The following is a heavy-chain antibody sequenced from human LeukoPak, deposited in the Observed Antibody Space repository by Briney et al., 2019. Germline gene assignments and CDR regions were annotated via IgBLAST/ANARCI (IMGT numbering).Heavy chain of an antibody. V-gene: IGHV4-59*01. J-gene: IGHJ4*02. D-gene: IGHD3-16*02. CDR2: IYYSGST. Sequence: SETLSVTCTVSGGSISSYYWSWIRQPPGRGLEWIGYIYYSGSTNYNPSLKSRVTISVDTSKNQFSLKLSSVTASDTAVYYCARRSYRYYFDYWGQGTLVTVSS. CDR3: ARRSYRYYFDY. CDR1: GGSISSYY.